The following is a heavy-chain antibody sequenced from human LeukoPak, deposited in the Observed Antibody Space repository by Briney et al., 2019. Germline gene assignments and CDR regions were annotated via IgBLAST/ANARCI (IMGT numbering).Heavy chain of an antibody. D-gene: IGHD1-26*01. J-gene: IGHJ4*02. CDR1: GDSFSGYY. CDR2: INHRGTT. V-gene: IGHV4-34*01. CDR3: ARSWAGMYYPFYYFDY. Sequence: KPSGTLSLTCAVYGDSFSGYYWSWIRQPPGKGLEWIAEINHRGTTHYNPSLKSRVNISADTSKNQFSLHLDSVTAADTAVYYCARSWAGMYYPFYYFDYWGQGTLVSVSS.